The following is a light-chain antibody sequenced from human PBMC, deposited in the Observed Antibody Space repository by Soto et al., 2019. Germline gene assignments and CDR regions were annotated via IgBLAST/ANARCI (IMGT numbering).Light chain of an antibody. CDR1: SSDVGAYKY. J-gene: IGLJ3*02. Sequence: QSALTQPPSASGSPGQSVTISCTGTSSDVGAYKYVSWYQQYPGKAPKLMIYEVNKRPSGVPDRFSGSKSGNTASLTVSGLQAEDEADYYCPSYTGSNIWVFGGGTKLTVL. CDR3: PSYTGSNIWV. CDR2: EVN. V-gene: IGLV2-8*01.